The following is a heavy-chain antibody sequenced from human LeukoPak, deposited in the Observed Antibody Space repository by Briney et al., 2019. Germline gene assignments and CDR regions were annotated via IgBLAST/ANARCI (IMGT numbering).Heavy chain of an antibody. V-gene: IGHV1-18*01. CDR1: GYTFTSYG. D-gene: IGHD3-10*01. J-gene: IGHJ5*02. CDR3: ARDLRRDTSGKWGGSGFDP. Sequence: ASVKVSCKASGYTFTSYGISWVRQATGQGLEWMGWIITYNGNTNYAQRFQGRVTMTTDTSTSTAYMELRRLRSDDTAVYYCARDLRRDTSGKWGGSGFDPWGQGTLVTVSS. CDR2: IITYNGNT.